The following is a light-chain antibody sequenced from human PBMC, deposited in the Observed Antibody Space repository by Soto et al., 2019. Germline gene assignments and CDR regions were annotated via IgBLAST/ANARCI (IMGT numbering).Light chain of an antibody. J-gene: IGKJ5*01. CDR1: QSVLYSSNNKNY. CDR3: QQYYSTPIT. CDR2: WAS. V-gene: IGKV4-1*01. Sequence: DIVMTQSPDSLAVSLGERATINCKSSQSVLYSSNNKNYLAWYQQKPGQPTKLLIYWASTRESGVPDRFSGSGSWTDFTLTISSLQAEDVAVYYCQQYYSTPITFGQGTRLEIK.